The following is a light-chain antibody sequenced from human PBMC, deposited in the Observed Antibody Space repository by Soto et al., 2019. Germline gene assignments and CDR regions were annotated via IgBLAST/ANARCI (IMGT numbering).Light chain of an antibody. J-gene: IGLJ1*01. V-gene: IGLV2-23*02. Sequence: HSALPHPASVSVSPGQSITISCTGTSSDVGSYNLVSWYQQHPGKAPKLMIYEVSKRPSGVSNRFSGSKSGNTASLTISGLQAEDEADYYCCSYAGSPYVFGTGTKVTVL. CDR1: SSDVGSYNL. CDR3: CSYAGSPYV. CDR2: EVS.